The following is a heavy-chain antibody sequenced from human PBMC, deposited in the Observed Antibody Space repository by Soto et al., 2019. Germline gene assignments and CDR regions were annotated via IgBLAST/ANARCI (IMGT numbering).Heavy chain of an antibody. Sequence: ARSLRLSCAASGFTFSSYSKNWVRQAPSKGLEWVSCLTSSSSSIYYADSVKGRFTISRDNAKNSLYLQMNSLRDEDTAVYYCGVGTINEAYDIWAQGTMDPVSS. CDR3: GVGTINEAYDI. D-gene: IGHD5-12*01. V-gene: IGHV3-48*02. CDR2: LTSSSSSI. J-gene: IGHJ3*02. CDR1: GFTFSSYS.